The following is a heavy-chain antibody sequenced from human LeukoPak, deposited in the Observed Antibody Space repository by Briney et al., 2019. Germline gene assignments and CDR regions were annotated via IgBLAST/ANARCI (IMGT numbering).Heavy chain of an antibody. Sequence: GGSLRLSCAASGFTFSSYAMSWVRQAPGKGLEWVSAISGSGGSTYYADSVKGRFTISRDNSKSTLHLQMNSLRAEDTAVYYCATQNYYGSGSYYPYYFDYWGQGTLVTVSS. D-gene: IGHD3-10*01. CDR3: ATQNYYGSGSYYPYYFDY. J-gene: IGHJ4*02. CDR2: ISGSGGST. V-gene: IGHV3-23*01. CDR1: GFTFSSYA.